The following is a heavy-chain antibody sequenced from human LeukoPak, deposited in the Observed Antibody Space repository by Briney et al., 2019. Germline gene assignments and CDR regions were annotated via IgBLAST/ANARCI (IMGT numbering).Heavy chain of an antibody. CDR1: GFTFSDYY. CDR2: IGSSGSTI. V-gene: IGHV3-11*04. CDR3: ARDVIDCSSTSCYLDWFDP. Sequence: PGGSLRLSCAASGFTFSDYYMSWLRQAPGKGLEWVSYIGSSGSTIYYADSVKGRFTISRDNAKNSLYLQMNSLRAEDTAVYYCARDVIDCSSTSCYLDWFDPWGQGTLVTVSS. J-gene: IGHJ5*02. D-gene: IGHD2-2*01.